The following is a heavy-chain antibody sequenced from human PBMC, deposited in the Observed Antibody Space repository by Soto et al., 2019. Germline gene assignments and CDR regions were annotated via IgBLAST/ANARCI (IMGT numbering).Heavy chain of an antibody. CDR2: IYSGGST. D-gene: IGHD3-10*01. CDR1: GFTVSSNY. Sequence: GGSLRLSCAASGFTVSSNYMSWVRQAPGKGLEWVSVIYSGGSTYYADSVKGRFTISRHNSKNTLYLQMNSLRAEDTAVYYCARAPTGYYGSGNLDYWCQGTLVTVSS. J-gene: IGHJ4*02. V-gene: IGHV3-53*04. CDR3: ARAPTGYYGSGNLDY.